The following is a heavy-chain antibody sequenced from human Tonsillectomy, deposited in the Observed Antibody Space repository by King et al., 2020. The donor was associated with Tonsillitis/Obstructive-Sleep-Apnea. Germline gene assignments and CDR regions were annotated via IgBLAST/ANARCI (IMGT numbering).Heavy chain of an antibody. CDR3: AGGFDYPLDY. J-gene: IGHJ4*02. V-gene: IGHV4-61*01. Sequence: VQLQESGPGLVKPSETLSLTCTVSGGSVSSGSYYWSWIRQPPGKGLEWIWYIYYSGSTNYNPSLKSRVTISVDTSKNQFSLKLSSVTAADTAVYYCAGGFDYPLDYWGQGTLVTVSS. CDR1: GGSVSSGSYY. D-gene: IGHD3-9*01. CDR2: IYYSGST.